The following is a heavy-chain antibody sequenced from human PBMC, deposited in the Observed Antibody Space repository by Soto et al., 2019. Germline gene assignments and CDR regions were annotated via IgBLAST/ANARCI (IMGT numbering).Heavy chain of an antibody. V-gene: IGHV4-31*03. CDR2: IYYSGST. J-gene: IGHJ6*02. CDR3: ARDKETAGLGMDV. CDR1: GGSISSGGYY. Sequence: QVQLQESGPGLVKPSQTLSLTCTVSGGSISSGGYYWSWIRQYPGKGLEWIGYIYYSGSTYYNPSLKSRVTISVDTSKKQFSLKLSSVTAADTAVYYCARDKETAGLGMDVWGQGTTVTVSS.